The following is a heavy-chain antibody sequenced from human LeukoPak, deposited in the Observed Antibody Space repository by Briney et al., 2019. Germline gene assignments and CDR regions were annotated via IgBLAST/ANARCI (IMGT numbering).Heavy chain of an antibody. CDR2: ISWNSGSI. J-gene: IGHJ4*02. CDR1: GFTFDDYA. Sequence: PGRSLRLSCAASGFTFDDYAMHWVRQAPGKGLEWVSGISWNSGSIGYADSVKGRFTISRDNAKNSLYLQMNSLRAEDTAVYYCARDLSSGWYTYYFDYWGQGTLVTVSS. D-gene: IGHD6-19*01. CDR3: ARDLSSGWYTYYFDY. V-gene: IGHV3-9*01.